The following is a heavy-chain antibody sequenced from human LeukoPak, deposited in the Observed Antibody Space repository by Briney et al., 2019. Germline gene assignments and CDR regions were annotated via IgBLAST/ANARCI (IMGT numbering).Heavy chain of an antibody. CDR1: GFTFSSYG. V-gene: IGHV3-33*01. J-gene: IGHJ4*02. CDR3: ARDGTVVPDANSFDY. CDR2: IWYGGSNK. D-gene: IGHD2-2*01. Sequence: GGSLRLSCAASGFTFSSYGRDWVRQAPGKELEGVAGIWYGGSNKDYADSVKGRFTIYRDNSKNTLYMQMNSLRAADTAVYYCARDGTVVPDANSFDYWGQGTLVTVSS.